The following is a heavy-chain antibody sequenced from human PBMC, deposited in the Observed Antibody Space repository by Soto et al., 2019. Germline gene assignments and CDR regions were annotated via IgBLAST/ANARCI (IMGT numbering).Heavy chain of an antibody. Sequence: QVQLVQSGAEVKKPGSSVKVSCKASGGTFSIYTISWVRQAPGQGLEWMGRIIPILGIAHYAQKFQGRVTITADQSTSTAYMELSSLRSEATAVYYCANIAEAGTWPEGDYWGQGTLVTVSS. CDR1: GGTFSIYT. V-gene: IGHV1-69*02. CDR2: IIPILGIA. J-gene: IGHJ4*02. D-gene: IGHD6-13*01. CDR3: ANIAEAGTWPEGDY.